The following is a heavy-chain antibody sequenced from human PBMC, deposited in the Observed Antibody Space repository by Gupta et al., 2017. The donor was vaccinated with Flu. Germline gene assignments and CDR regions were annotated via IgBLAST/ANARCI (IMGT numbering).Heavy chain of an antibody. CDR3: AKTGYINHESFAYDGAFDY. V-gene: IGHV3-9*01. CDR2: ITWTSSTI. CDR1: CFLFAYYA. D-gene: IGHD3-16*01. J-gene: IGHJ4*02. Sequence: EVQLVESDAVLFQPGGSLRLSFAASCFLFAYYAMHWVRQAPGKGLEWVSSITWTSSTICYADSVRGRFNSTRDNAKNSLLMQMNSLRPADTAGYDCAKTGYINHESFAYDGAFDYWGQGTLVTVSS.